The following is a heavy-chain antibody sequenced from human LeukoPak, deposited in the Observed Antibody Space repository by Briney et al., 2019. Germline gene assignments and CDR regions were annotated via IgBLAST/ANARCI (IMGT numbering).Heavy chain of an antibody. J-gene: IGHJ4*02. CDR2: INEDGSNK. CDR1: GFRFSNHY. D-gene: IGHD6-19*01. Sequence: GGSLRLSCTASGFRFSNHYMRWIRQAPGKGLEWVANINEDGSNKWHLGSVKGRFTVSRDNARNSLYLQMNSLRVEDTAVYYCTRVIVAVPGYFDYFDFWGQGVLVTVSS. CDR3: TRVIVAVPGYFDYFDF. V-gene: IGHV3-7*01.